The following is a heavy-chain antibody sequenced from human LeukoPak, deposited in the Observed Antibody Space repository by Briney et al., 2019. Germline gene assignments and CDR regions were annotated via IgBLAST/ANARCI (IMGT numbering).Heavy chain of an antibody. CDR3: ARDLYDSSESAFDI. CDR2: ITGSESST. V-gene: IGHV3-23*01. D-gene: IGHD3-22*01. J-gene: IGHJ3*02. Sequence: GGSLRLSCAASGFTFGSYAMTWVRQAPGKGLEWVSVITGSESSTYYADSVRGRFTISRDNPKNTLYLQMNSLRAEDTAVYYCARDLYDSSESAFDIWGQGTMVTVSS. CDR1: GFTFGSYA.